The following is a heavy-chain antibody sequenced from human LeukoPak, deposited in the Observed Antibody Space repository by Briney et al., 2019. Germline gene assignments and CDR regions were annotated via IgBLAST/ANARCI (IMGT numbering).Heavy chain of an antibody. CDR1: GFTFDDYA. J-gene: IGHJ4*02. D-gene: IGHD3-3*01. CDR3: AKSPPLRFLEWLTYFDY. Sequence: GGSLRLSCAASGFTFDDYAMPWVRQAPGKGLEWVSGISWNSGSIGYADSVKGRFTISRDNAKNSLYLQMNSLRAEDTALYYCAKSPPLRFLEWLTYFDYWGQGTLVTVSS. V-gene: IGHV3-9*01. CDR2: ISWNSGSI.